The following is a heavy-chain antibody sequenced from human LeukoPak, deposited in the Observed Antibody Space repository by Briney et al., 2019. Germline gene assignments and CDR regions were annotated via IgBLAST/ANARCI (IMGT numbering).Heavy chain of an antibody. CDR1: GGSVSSGGYY. CDR3: ARAKEYYYDSSGPTPGEYYFDY. J-gene: IGHJ4*02. Sequence: SETLSLTCSISGGSVSSGGYYWNWIRQPPGKGLEWIGHIYYSGSANYNPSLKSRVTISVGTSKNQFSLKLSSVTAADTAVYYCARAKEYYYDSSGPTPGEYYFDYWGQGTLVTVSS. CDR2: IYYSGSA. V-gene: IGHV4-61*08. D-gene: IGHD3-22*01.